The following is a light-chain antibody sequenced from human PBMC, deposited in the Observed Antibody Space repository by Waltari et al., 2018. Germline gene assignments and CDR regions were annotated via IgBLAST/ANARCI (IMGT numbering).Light chain of an antibody. CDR3: AAWDDSLSGFVL. Sequence: QSVLTQPPSVSGTPGKRVTISCSGSSSNIGRNFVYWYQQLPGTAPKLLIYMDNQRPSGVPDRFSGSKSGPSASLAISGLRSEDEGNYYCAAWDDSLSGFVLFGGGTKVTVL. J-gene: IGLJ2*01. CDR2: MDN. V-gene: IGLV1-47*01. CDR1: SSNIGRNF.